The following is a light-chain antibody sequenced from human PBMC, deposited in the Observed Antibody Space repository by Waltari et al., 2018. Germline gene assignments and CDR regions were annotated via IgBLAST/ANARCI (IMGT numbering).Light chain of an antibody. J-gene: IGLJ3*02. V-gene: IGLV4-69*01. CDR3: QTGGHGTWV. Sequence: QQPEKGPRYLMKVNSGGSHSKGDEIPDLFSGSGSGAARYLTISSVQSEDEADYYCQTGGHGTWVFGGGTKLTVL. CDR2: VNSGGSH.